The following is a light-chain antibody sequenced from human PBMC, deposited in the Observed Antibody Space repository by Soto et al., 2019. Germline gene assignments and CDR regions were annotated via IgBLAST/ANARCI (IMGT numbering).Light chain of an antibody. V-gene: IGKV3-15*01. Sequence: EMVMTQSPATLSVSPGERATLSCRASQSVSSNLAWYQQKPGQAPRLLIYGASTRATGIPARFSGSGSGTEFTLTISSLQSEDFAVYYCHQYNSWPPFTFGPGTRVDIK. J-gene: IGKJ3*01. CDR2: GAS. CDR3: HQYNSWPPFT. CDR1: QSVSSN.